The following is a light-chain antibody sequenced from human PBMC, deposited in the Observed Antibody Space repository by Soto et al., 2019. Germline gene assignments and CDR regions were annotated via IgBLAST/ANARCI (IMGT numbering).Light chain of an antibody. V-gene: IGKV3-11*01. CDR3: QQRSNWPPLT. Sequence: EIVLTQSPATLSLSPGERATLSCRASQSVSSYLAWYQQKPGQAPRLLIYDASNRATGIPARFSGSGSGTDFTHTISSLEPEDLSVYYCQQRSNWPPLTFGQGTNVEIK. CDR2: DAS. J-gene: IGKJ1*01. CDR1: QSVSSY.